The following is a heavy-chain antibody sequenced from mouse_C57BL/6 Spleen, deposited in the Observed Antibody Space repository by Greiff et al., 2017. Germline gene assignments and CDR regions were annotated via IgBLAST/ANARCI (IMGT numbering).Heavy chain of an antibody. D-gene: IGHD2-12*01. CDR3: TRRAYYSPFDY. V-gene: IGHV1-15*01. Sequence: VQLQQSGAELVRPGASVTLSCKASGYTFTDYEMHWVKQTPVHGLEWIGAIDPETGGTAYNQKFKGKAILTADKSSSTAYMELRSLTSEDSAVYYCTRRAYYSPFDYWGQGTTLTVSS. CDR2: IDPETGGT. CDR1: GYTFTDYE. J-gene: IGHJ2*01.